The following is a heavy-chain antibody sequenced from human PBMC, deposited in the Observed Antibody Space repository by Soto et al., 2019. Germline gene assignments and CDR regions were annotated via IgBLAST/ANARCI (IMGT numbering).Heavy chain of an antibody. CDR3: ARGQGVLAGQTYLDI. D-gene: IGHD3-3*02. J-gene: IGHJ4*02. CDR2: IYDSGST. Sequence: SGTLSLTCTVSGCSISSGCYYWSRMRQHPGKGLEWVGYIYDSGSTYYNPSLKSRVTISVDTTKYQFSLKLRSVTAADTTVYYCARGQGVLAGQTYLDIWGPGALVTV. V-gene: IGHV4-31*03. CDR1: GCSISSGCYY.